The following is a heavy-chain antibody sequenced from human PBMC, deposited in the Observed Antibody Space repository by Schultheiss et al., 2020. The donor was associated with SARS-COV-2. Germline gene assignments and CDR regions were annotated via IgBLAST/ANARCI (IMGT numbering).Heavy chain of an antibody. CDR1: GGSFSGYY. Sequence: SQTLSLTCAVYGGSFSGYYWSWIRQPPGKGLEWIGEINHSGSTNYNPSLKSRVTISVDTSKNQFSLKLSSVTAADTAVYYCARIWGRYYDSSGSPGAFDIWGQGTMVTVSS. CDR2: INHSGST. CDR3: ARIWGRYYDSSGSPGAFDI. J-gene: IGHJ3*02. D-gene: IGHD3-22*01. V-gene: IGHV4-34*01.